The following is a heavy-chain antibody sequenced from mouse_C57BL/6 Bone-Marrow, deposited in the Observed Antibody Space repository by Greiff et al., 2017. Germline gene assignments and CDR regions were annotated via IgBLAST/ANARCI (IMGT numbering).Heavy chain of an antibody. Sequence: VQLQQSGAELVRPGTSVKMSCKASGYTFTNYWIGWAKQRPGHGLEWIGDIYPGGGYTNYNEKFKGKATLTADKSSSTAYMQFSSLTSEDSAIYYCARSSSYSYWYFDVWGTGTTVTVSS. V-gene: IGHV1-63*01. J-gene: IGHJ1*03. CDR1: GYTFTNYW. CDR3: ARSSSYSYWYFDV. CDR2: IYPGGGYT. D-gene: IGHD1-1*01.